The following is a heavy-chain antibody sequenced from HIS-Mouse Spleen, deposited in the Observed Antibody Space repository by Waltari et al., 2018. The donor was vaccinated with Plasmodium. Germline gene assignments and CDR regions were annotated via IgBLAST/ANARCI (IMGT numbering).Heavy chain of an antibody. D-gene: IGHD6-13*01. CDR2: IKQDGSEK. V-gene: IGHV3-7*01. Sequence: EVQLVASGGGLVQPGGSLRLSCAASGFTFRSSVMSWVRQAPGKVLEWVANIKQDGSEKYYVGSLKGRVTISRDNAKNSLYLQMNSLRAEDTAGYYCASSWYWYFDLWGRGTLVTVSS. CDR3: ASSWYWYFDL. J-gene: IGHJ2*01. CDR1: GFTFRSSV.